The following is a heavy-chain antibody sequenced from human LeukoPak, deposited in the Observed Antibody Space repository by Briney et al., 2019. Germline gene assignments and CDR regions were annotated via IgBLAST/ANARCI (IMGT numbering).Heavy chain of an antibody. CDR1: GFTVSSNH. J-gene: IGHJ4*02. D-gene: IGHD6-13*01. V-gene: IGHV3-53*01. CDR3: ARDGLSSSSEFDY. CDR2: LYSGGTT. Sequence: GGSLRLSCAASGFTVSSNHMSWVRQAPGKGLEWVSVLYSGGTTYYADSVKGRFTISRDNSKNTLYLQMNSLRAEDTAVYYCARDGLSSSSEFDYWGQGTLVTVSS.